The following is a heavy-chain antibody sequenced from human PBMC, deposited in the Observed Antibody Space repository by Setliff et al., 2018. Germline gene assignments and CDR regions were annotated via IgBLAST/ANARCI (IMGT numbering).Heavy chain of an antibody. J-gene: IGHJ5*01. CDR3: TTGPRDSRNYMTWLDS. D-gene: IGHD4-4*01. V-gene: IGHV3-15*01. Sequence: PGGSLRLSCSVSGITFKNAWMTWVRQAPGKGPEWVGRIKSSREGATSDYGAPAKGRFTISRDDSKNMIHLQMNNLKIEDTGSYFCTTGPRDSRNYMTWLDSWGQGTLVTVSS. CDR1: GITFKNAW. CDR2: IKSSREGATS.